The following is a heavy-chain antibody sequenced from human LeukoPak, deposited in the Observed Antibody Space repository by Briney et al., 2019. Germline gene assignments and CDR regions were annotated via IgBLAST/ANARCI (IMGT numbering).Heavy chain of an antibody. Sequence: GGSLRLSCAASGFTFSSYGMHWVRQAPGKGLEWVAFIRYDGSNKYYADSVKGRFTISRDNSKNTLYLQMNSLRAEDTAVYYCATEIAGYSSSWYAHFDYWGQGTLVTVSS. CDR1: GFTFSSYG. V-gene: IGHV3-30*02. J-gene: IGHJ4*02. CDR3: ATEIAGYSSSWYAHFDY. D-gene: IGHD6-13*01. CDR2: IRYDGSNK.